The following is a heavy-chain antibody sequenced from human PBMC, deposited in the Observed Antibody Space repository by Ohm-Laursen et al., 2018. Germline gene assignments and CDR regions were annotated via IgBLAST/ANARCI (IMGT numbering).Heavy chain of an antibody. D-gene: IGHD6-6*01. CDR3: ARIPYSSSWDYFDY. CDR1: GFSLSTSGMR. J-gene: IGHJ4*02. Sequence: TQTLTLTCTFSGFSLSTSGMRVSWIRQPPGKALEWLARLYWDDDKFYSTSLKTRLTISKDTSKNQVVLTMTNMDPVDTATYYCARIPYSSSWDYFDYWGQGTLVTVSS. V-gene: IGHV2-70*04. CDR2: LYWDDDK.